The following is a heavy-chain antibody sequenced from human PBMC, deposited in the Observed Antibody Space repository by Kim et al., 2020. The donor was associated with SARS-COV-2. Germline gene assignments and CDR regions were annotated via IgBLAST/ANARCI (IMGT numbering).Heavy chain of an antibody. V-gene: IGHV4-4*02. D-gene: IGHD3-10*01. CDR3: ARVHYYGSGSMREVFDP. J-gene: IGHJ5*02. Sequence: SENLSLTCAVSGGSISSSNWWSWVRQPPGKGLEWIGKIYHSGSTYYNPSLKSRVTISVDKSKNQFPLKLSSVTAADTAVYYCARVHYYGSGSMREVFDPWRQGTLVTVTS. CDR1: GGSISSSNW. CDR2: IYHSGST.